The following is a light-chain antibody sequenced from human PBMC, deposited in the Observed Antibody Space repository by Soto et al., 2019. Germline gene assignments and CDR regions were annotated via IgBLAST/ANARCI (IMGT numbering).Light chain of an antibody. Sequence: DIVMTQSPDSLAVSLGERATINCKSSQSVLYSSNNKNYLAWYQQKPGQPPKLLIYWASTRESGVPDRLSGSGSGTDFTLTISSLQAEDVAVYYCQQYYSTPFTLGPGNKVDIK. V-gene: IGKV4-1*01. CDR1: QSVLYSSNNKNY. CDR2: WAS. CDR3: QQYYSTPFT. J-gene: IGKJ3*01.